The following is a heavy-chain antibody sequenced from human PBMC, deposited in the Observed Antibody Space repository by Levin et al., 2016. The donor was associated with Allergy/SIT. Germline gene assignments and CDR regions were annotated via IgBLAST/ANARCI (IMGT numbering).Heavy chain of an antibody. Sequence: WVRQAPGQGLEWMGGIIPIFGTANYAQKFQGRVTITADESTSTAYMELSSLRSEDTAVYYCAREHVWGSYRPNWFDPWGQGTLVTVSS. D-gene: IGHD3-16*02. V-gene: IGHV1-69*01. J-gene: IGHJ5*02. CDR3: AREHVWGSYRPNWFDP. CDR2: IIPIFGTA.